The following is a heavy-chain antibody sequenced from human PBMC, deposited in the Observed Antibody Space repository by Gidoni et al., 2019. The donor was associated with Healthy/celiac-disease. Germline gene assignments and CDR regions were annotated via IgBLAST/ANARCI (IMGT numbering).Heavy chain of an antibody. J-gene: IGHJ4*02. CDR3: ASRGPDYYGSGGDY. V-gene: IGHV4-31*02. D-gene: IGHD3-10*01. CDR2: SGST. Sequence: SGSTYYNPSLKSRVTISVDTSKNQFSLKLSSVTAADTAVYYCASRGPDYYGSGGDYWGQGTLVTVSS.